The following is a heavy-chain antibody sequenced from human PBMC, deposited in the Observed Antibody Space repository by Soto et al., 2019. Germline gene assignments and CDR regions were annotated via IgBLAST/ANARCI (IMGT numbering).Heavy chain of an antibody. V-gene: IGHV1-8*01. CDR1: GYTFTSYD. Sequence: QVQLVQSGAEVKKPGASVKVSGKASGYTFTSYDINWVRQATGKGLEWMGWMNPNSGNTGYAQKFQGRLTMTRNTSISTAYMELSSLRYEDTAVYYCALAGWVVGRAVVHYWGQGTLVTVSS. D-gene: IGHD1-26*01. J-gene: IGHJ4*02. CDR2: MNPNSGNT. CDR3: ALAGWVVGRAVVHY.